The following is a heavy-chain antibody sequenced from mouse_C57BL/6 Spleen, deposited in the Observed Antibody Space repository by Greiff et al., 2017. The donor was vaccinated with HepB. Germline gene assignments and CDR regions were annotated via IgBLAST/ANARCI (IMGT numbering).Heavy chain of an antibody. CDR1: GYTFTSYW. D-gene: IGHD2-5*01. Sequence: QVQLKQPGAELVKPGASVKLSCKASGYTFTSYWMHWVKQRPGQGLEWIGMIHPNSGSTNYNEKFKSKATLTVDKSSSTAYMQLSSLTSEDSAVYYCGAYYSNSFYYFDYWGQGTTLTVSS. CDR2: IHPNSGST. V-gene: IGHV1-64*01. CDR3: GAYYSNSFYYFDY. J-gene: IGHJ2*01.